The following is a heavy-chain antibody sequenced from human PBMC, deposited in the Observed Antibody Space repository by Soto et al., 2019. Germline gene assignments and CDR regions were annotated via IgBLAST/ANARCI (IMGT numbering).Heavy chain of an antibody. CDR3: AKLELRGEGYYGMDV. CDR2: IWYDGSNK. Sequence: QVQLVESGGGVVQPGRSLRLSCAASGFTFSSYGMHWVRQAPGKGLEWVAVIWYDGSNKYYADSVKGRFTISRDNSKNTLYLQMNSLRAEDTAVYYCAKLELRGEGYYGMDVWGQGTTVTVSS. CDR1: GFTFSSYG. D-gene: IGHD1-7*01. J-gene: IGHJ6*02. V-gene: IGHV3-33*06.